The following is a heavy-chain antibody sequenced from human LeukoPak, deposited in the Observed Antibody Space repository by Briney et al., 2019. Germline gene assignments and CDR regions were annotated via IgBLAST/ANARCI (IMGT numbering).Heavy chain of an antibody. Sequence: GGSLRLSCAASGFTFSSYAMSWVRQAPGKGLEWVSAISGSGGSTYYADSVKGRFTISRDNSKNTLYLQMNSLRAEDTAVYYCAKDEGSKYSYDSSGYLGLYFDYWGQGTLVTVSS. CDR3: AKDEGSKYSYDSSGYLGLYFDY. J-gene: IGHJ4*02. CDR2: ISGSGGST. D-gene: IGHD3-22*01. CDR1: GFTFSSYA. V-gene: IGHV3-23*01.